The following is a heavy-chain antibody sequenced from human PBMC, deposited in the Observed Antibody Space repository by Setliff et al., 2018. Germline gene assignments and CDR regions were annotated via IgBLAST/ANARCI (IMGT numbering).Heavy chain of an antibody. Sequence: KTSETLSLTCTVSGGSISSHYWSWIRQPPGKGLEWIGCIYYSGSTYYNPSLKSRVTISVDTSKNQFSLKLSSVTAADTAVYYCASDNVDTAMGLSYYYYYYMDVWGKGTTVTVSS. CDR3: ASDNVDTAMGLSYYYYYYMDV. V-gene: IGHV4-59*11. CDR1: GGSISSHY. J-gene: IGHJ6*03. D-gene: IGHD5-18*01. CDR2: IYYSGST.